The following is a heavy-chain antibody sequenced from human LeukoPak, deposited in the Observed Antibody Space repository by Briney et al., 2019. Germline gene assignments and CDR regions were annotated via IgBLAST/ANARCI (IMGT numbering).Heavy chain of an antibody. Sequence: PSETLSLTCTVSGGSISSYYWSWIRQPPGKGLEWIGYIYYSGSTNYNPSLKSRVTISVDTSKNQFSLKLSSVTAADTAVYYCASLCGGDCSTGGYWGQGTLVTVSS. CDR3: ASLCGGDCSTGGY. CDR2: IYYSGST. V-gene: IGHV4-59*01. D-gene: IGHD2-21*01. J-gene: IGHJ4*02. CDR1: GGSISSYY.